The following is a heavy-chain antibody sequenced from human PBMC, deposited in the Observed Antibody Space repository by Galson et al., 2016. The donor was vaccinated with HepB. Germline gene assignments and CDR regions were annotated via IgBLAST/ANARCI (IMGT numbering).Heavy chain of an antibody. D-gene: IGHD4-23*01. CDR3: ASVDYYYAMDV. CDR1: GGSIRSTQW. Sequence: ETLSLTCAVSGGSIRSTQWWSWVRQAPGKGLEWIGDIYHSGNTNYMPSLQSRVTILVDNSKNQFSLRLTAVTAADAAVYYCASVDYYYAMDVWGRGTQVTVSS. J-gene: IGHJ6*01. V-gene: IGHV4-4*02. CDR2: IYHSGNT.